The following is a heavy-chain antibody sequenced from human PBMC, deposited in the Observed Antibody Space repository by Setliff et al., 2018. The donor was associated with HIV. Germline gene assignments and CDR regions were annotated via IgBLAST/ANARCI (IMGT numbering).Heavy chain of an antibody. CDR2: IHYSGTT. V-gene: IGHV4-59*08. CDR3: ARQNRGGRTVMTRGAFDI. Sequence: PSETLSLTCTVSGDSIGSYYWSWIRQPPGKGLEWIGNIHYSGTTNYNPSLKSRVTMSVDTSKNQFSRDLTSVTATDTAVYYCARQNRGGRTVMTRGAFDIWGQGTPVTVSS. CDR1: GDSIGSYY. D-gene: IGHD4-17*01. J-gene: IGHJ4*02.